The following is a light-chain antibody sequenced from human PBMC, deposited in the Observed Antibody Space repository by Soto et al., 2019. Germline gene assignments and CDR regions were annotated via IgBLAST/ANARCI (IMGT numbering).Light chain of an antibody. CDR3: QQSYSTRYT. Sequence: DFHMTQSPSSLSASVGDRVTITCRASQSIASYLNWYQQKPGKAPKLLIYAASSLQSGVPSRFSGSGSGTDFTLTISSLQPEDFATYYCQQSYSTRYTFGQGTKVDIK. CDR1: QSIASY. J-gene: IGKJ2*01. CDR2: AAS. V-gene: IGKV1-39*01.